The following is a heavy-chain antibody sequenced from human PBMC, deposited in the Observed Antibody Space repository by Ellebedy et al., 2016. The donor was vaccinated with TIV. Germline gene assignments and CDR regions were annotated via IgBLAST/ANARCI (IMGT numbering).Heavy chain of an antibody. Sequence: SETLSLXCTVSGGSLSGFHWSWIRQTPGKGLEWIGYISYSGVTSYNPSLKSRVIISVDTSKNQFSLKLTSVTAADTAVYYCARRSTSGPYNWFDPWGQGTLVTVSS. CDR2: ISYSGVT. CDR1: GGSLSGFH. J-gene: IGHJ5*02. V-gene: IGHV4-59*12. D-gene: IGHD6-19*01. CDR3: ARRSTSGPYNWFDP.